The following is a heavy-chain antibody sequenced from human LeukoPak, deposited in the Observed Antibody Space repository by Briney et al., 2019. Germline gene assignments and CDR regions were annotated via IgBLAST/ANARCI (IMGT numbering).Heavy chain of an antibody. D-gene: IGHD2-8*01. CDR1: GFTFSSYA. Sequence: GGSLRLSCAASGFTFSSYAMSWVRQAPGKGLEWVSAISDTGATTYDAGSVKGRFTISRDNSRSTLYLQMNSLRAEDTALYYCAKDTSIGRYCTNGVCSPFDYWGQGTLVTVSS. CDR3: AKDTSIGRYCTNGVCSPFDY. CDR2: ISDTGATT. V-gene: IGHV3-23*01. J-gene: IGHJ4*02.